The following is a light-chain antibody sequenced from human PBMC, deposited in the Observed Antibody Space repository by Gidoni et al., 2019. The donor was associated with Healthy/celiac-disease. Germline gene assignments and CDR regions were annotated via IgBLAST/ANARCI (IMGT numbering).Light chain of an antibody. CDR2: AAS. Sequence: DIQMTQSPSSLSASVGDRVTITCRASQSISSYLNWYQQKPGKAPKLLIYAASSLQSGVPSRFSGSVSGTDFTLTISSLQPEDFATYYCQQSYSTPVTFGPGTKVDI. V-gene: IGKV1-39*01. CDR3: QQSYSTPVT. J-gene: IGKJ3*01. CDR1: QSISSY.